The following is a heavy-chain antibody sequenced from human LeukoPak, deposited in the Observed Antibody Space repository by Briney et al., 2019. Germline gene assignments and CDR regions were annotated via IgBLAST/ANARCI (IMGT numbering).Heavy chain of an antibody. D-gene: IGHD1-26*01. J-gene: IGHJ4*02. CDR3: VKSGGYGLIDY. V-gene: IGHV4-39*01. CDR2: IYYTGNT. CDR1: GASISGSGYY. Sequence: PSETLSLTCAVSGASISGSGYYLGWIRQSPGKGLGWIGNIYYTGNTYYNASLQSRVTISIDTSENQFSLRLNSVTAADTAMYYCVKSGGYGLIDYWGPGTLVTVSS.